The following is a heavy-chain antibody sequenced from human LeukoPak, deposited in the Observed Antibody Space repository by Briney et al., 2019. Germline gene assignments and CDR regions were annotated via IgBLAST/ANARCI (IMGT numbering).Heavy chain of an antibody. CDR3: ARIRGDYYDSRGYYAEAYYYMDV. CDR1: GFTFSSYW. J-gene: IGHJ6*03. D-gene: IGHD3-22*01. CDR2: IKQDGSEK. Sequence: GGSLRLSCAGSGFTFSSYWMSWVRQAPGKGLEWVANIKQDGSEKYYVDSVKGRFTISRDNAKNSLYLQMTSLRAEDTAVYYCARIRGDYYDSRGYYAEAYYYMDVWGKGTTVTVSS. V-gene: IGHV3-7*01.